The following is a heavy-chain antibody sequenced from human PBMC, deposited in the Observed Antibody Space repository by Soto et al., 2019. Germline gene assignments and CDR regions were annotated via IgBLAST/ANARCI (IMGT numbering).Heavy chain of an antibody. CDR3: VRQGIDYLHGLVDV. J-gene: IGHJ6*02. CDR1: SGPSRSHN. D-gene: IGHD5-12*01. CDR2: VYYTGDT. Sequence: QVQVQQSGPGLVKPSETLSLTCTVSSGPSRSHNWGWIRQPPGRGLEWIGYVYYTGDTSYNPSLKSRVTISADTSTNHTSLTLRSVTAADTAVYYCVRQGIDYLHGLVDVWGQGTTVSVSS. V-gene: IGHV4-59*08.